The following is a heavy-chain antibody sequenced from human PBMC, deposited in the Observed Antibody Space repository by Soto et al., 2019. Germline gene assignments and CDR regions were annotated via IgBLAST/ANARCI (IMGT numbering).Heavy chain of an antibody. CDR1: GFTFTSSA. CDR3: AADQDIVVVVADI. J-gene: IGHJ4*02. Sequence: ASVKVSYKASGFTFTSSAVQWVRQARGQRLEWIGWIVVGSGNTNYAQKFQERVTITRDMSTSTAYMELSSLRSEDTAVYYCAADQDIVVVVADIWGKGTLVTVSS. D-gene: IGHD2-15*01. CDR2: IVVGSGNT. V-gene: IGHV1-58*01.